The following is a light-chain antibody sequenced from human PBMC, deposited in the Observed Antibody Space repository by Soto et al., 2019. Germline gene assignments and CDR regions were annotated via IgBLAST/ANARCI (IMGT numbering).Light chain of an antibody. J-gene: IGLJ1*01. CDR1: SSDVGGYNY. CDR2: DVS. Sequence: QSVLPQPASVSGSPGQSITISCTGTSSDVGGYNYVSWYQQLPGKAPKLMIYDVSNRPSGVSNRFSGSKSGNTASLTISGLQAEDEADYYCSSYTSGSTLEVFGTGTKVTV. V-gene: IGLV2-14*03. CDR3: SSYTSGSTLEV.